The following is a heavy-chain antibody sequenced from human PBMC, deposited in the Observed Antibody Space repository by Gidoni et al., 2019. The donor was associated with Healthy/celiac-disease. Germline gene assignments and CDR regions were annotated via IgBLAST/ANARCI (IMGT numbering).Heavy chain of an antibody. Sequence: QVQLQESGPGLVKPSETLSLTCTVSGCSISSYYWSWIRQPPGKGLEWIGYIYYSGSTNYNPSLKSRVTISVDTSKNQFSLKLSSVTAADTAVYYCARVGDEGSDSDYFDYWGQGTLVTVSS. CDR3: ARVGDEGSDSDYFDY. CDR1: GCSISSYY. D-gene: IGHD2-21*01. CDR2: IYYSGST. J-gene: IGHJ4*02. V-gene: IGHV4-59*01.